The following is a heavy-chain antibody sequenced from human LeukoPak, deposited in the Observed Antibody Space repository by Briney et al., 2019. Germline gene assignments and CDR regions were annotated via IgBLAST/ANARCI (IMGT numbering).Heavy chain of an antibody. CDR3: ARGLYDNDY. J-gene: IGHJ4*02. V-gene: IGHV3-21*01. D-gene: IGHD3-22*01. CDR1: GFPFSAYA. CDR2: ISSSSSYI. Sequence: GGSLRLSCAASGFPFSAYAMSWVRQAPGKGLEWVSSISSSSSYIYYADSLKGRFTISRDNAKNSLYLQMNSLRAEDTAVYYCARGLYDNDYWGQGTLVTVSS.